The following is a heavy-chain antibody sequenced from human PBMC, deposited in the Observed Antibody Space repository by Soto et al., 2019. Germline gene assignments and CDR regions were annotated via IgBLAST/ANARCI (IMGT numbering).Heavy chain of an antibody. CDR3: ARDGDSSSWYWHFYYYGMDV. D-gene: IGHD6-13*01. J-gene: IGHJ6*02. Sequence: SETLSLTCTVSGGSISSGDYYWSWIRQPPGKGLEWIGYIYYSGSTYYNPSLKSRVTMSVDTSKNQFSLKLSSVTAADTAVYYCARDGDSSSWYWHFYYYGMDVWGQGTTVTAP. CDR1: GGSISSGDYY. CDR2: IYYSGST. V-gene: IGHV4-30-4*01.